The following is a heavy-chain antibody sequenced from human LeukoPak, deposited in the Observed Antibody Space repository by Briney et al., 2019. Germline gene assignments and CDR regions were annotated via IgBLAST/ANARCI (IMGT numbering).Heavy chain of an antibody. D-gene: IGHD1-26*01. CDR2: ITSSGTYI. J-gene: IGHJ6*03. Sequence: GGSLRLSCAASGFDFNNYNMNWVRQAPGKGLEWVSSITSSGTYIYYADSVKGRFTISRDNAKNSLYLQMNSLRPEDTAVYYCARDPYSGSYGDYYYYYMDVWGKGTTVTVSS. V-gene: IGHV3-21*01. CDR1: GFDFNNYN. CDR3: ARDPYSGSYGDYYYYYMDV.